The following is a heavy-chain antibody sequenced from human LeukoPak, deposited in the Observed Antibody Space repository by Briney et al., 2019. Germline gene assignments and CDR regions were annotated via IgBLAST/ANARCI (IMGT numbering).Heavy chain of an antibody. CDR3: ARYSSSWSYFDY. D-gene: IGHD6-13*01. CDR1: GGSFSGYY. CDR2: INHSGST. Sequence: SETLSLTCAVYGGSFSGYYWSWIRQPPGKGLEWIGEINHSGSTNYNPSLKSRVTISVDTSKNQFSLKLSSVTAADTAVYYCARYSSSWSYFDYWGQGTLVTVSS. J-gene: IGHJ4*02. V-gene: IGHV4-34*01.